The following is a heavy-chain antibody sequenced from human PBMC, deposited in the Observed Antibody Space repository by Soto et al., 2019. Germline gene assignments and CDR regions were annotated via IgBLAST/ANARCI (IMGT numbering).Heavy chain of an antibody. Sequence: SETLSLTCTVSGDSISSGSSYWGWVRQPPGKGLEWIGSFYYSGNTHYNPSLKSRVTISVDTSKNQFSLKLSSVTAADTAVYYCARRYSSGFDFWGQGTLVTVSS. CDR2: FYYSGNT. J-gene: IGHJ4*02. D-gene: IGHD6-19*01. CDR3: ARRYSSGFDF. V-gene: IGHV4-39*07. CDR1: GDSISSGSSY.